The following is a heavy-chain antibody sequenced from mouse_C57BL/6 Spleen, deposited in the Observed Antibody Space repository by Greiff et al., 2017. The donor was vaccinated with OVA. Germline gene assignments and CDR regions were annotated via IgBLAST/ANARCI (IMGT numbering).Heavy chain of an antibody. CDR2: IDPSDSYT. Sequence: QVQLKQPGAELVRPGTSVKLSCKASGYTFTSYWMHWVKQRPGQGLEWIGVIDPSDSYTNYNQKFKGKATLTVDTSSSTAYMQLSSLTSEDSAVYYCARAEGYGNYEGAMDYWGQGTSVTVSS. D-gene: IGHD2-10*02. CDR3: ARAEGYGNYEGAMDY. CDR1: GYTFTSYW. V-gene: IGHV1-59*01. J-gene: IGHJ4*01.